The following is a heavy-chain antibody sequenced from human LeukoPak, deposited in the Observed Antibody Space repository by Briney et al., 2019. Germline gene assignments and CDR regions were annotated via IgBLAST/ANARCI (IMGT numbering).Heavy chain of an antibody. J-gene: IGHJ4*02. D-gene: IGHD2-2*01. V-gene: IGHV1-18*04. CDR1: GYTFTSYG. CDR2: ISAYNGNT. CDR3: ARTYCSSTSCYWVFDY. Sequence: ASVTVSCKASGYTFTSYGISWVRQAPGQGLEWMGWISAYNGNTNYAQKLQGRVTMTTDTSTSTAYMELRSLRSDDTAVYYCARTYCSSTSCYWVFDYWGQGTLVTVSS.